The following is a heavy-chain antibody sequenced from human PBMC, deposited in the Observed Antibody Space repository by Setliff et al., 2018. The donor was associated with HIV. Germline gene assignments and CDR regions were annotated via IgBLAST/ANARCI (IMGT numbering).Heavy chain of an antibody. V-gene: IGHV4-38-2*02. J-gene: IGHJ4*02. D-gene: IGHD1-26*01. CDR2: IYNSGST. Sequence: SETLSLTCAVSGYSISSGYYWGWIRQPPGKGLEWIGSIYNSGSTYYNPSLKSRVTISVDKSKNQFSLKLSSVTAADTAVYYCARDRGSGSWFDFWGQGTLVTVSS. CDR3: ARDRGSGSWFDF. CDR1: GYSISSGYY.